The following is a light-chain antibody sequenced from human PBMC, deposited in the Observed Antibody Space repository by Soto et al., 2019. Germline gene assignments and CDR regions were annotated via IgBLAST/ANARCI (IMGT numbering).Light chain of an antibody. CDR1: QSIRKY. Sequence: DIQMSQIPSSLSASVGDRVTITFLASQSIRKYVNWYQQTPGKVPRLLMYAASSLHSGVPSRFSGSGSGTDFTLTISSLQPGDFATYYCQQRYKTPLTFGGGTKVDIK. CDR2: AAS. J-gene: IGKJ4*01. CDR3: QQRYKTPLT. V-gene: IGKV1-39*01.